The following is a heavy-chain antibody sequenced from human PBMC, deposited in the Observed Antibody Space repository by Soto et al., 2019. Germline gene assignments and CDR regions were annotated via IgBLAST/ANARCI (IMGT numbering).Heavy chain of an antibody. Sequence: QVQLQQWGAGLLKPSENLSLTCAVYGGSFSGYYWSWIRQPPGKGLEWIGEINHSGSTNYNPSLKSRVTISVDTSKNQFSRKLSSVTAADTAVYDCARGWGKMGATQVDYWGQGTLVTVSS. CDR2: INHSGST. CDR1: GGSFSGYY. D-gene: IGHD1-26*01. V-gene: IGHV4-34*01. CDR3: ARGWGKMGATQVDY. J-gene: IGHJ4*02.